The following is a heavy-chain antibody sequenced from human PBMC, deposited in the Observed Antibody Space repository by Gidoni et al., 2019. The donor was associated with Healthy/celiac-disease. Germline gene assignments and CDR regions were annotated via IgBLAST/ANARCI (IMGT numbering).Heavy chain of an antibody. CDR1: GGSFSGYY. CDR3: AGLHYGSGSPYDY. D-gene: IGHD3-10*01. CDR2: INHSGST. J-gene: IGHJ4*02. Sequence: QVQLQQWGAGLLKPSETLSLTCAVYGGSFSGYYWSWIRQPPGKGLEWIGEINHSGSTNYNPSLKSRVTISVDTSKNQFSLKLSSVTAADTAVYYCAGLHYGSGSPYDYWGQGTLVTVSS. V-gene: IGHV4-34*01.